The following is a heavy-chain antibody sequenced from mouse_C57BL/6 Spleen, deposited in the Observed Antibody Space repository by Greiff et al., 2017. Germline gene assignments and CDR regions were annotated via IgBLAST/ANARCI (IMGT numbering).Heavy chain of an antibody. V-gene: IGHV1-52*01. CDR3: ARGGGNYGFAY. CDR1: GYTFPSYW. D-gene: IGHD2-1*01. Sequence: QVHVKQPGAELVRPGSSVKLSCKASGYTFPSYWMHWVTQRPIQGLEWIGNIDPSDSETHSNQKFKDKATLTVDKSSSTAYMQLSSLTSEESAVYYCARGGGNYGFAYWGQGTLVTVSA. CDR2: IDPSDSET. J-gene: IGHJ3*01.